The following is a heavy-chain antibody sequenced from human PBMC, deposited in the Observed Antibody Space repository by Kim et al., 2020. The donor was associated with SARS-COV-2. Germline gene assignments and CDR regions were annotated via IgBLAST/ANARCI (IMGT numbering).Heavy chain of an antibody. Sequence: GGSLRLSCAASGFTFSSYWMSWVRQAPGKGLEWVANIKQDGSEKYYVDSVKGRFTISRDNAKNSLYLQMNSLRAEDTAVYYCARDRTPTYYYDSSGYYYVDYYYGMDVWGQGTTVTVSS. CDR1: GFTFSSYW. V-gene: IGHV3-7*03. J-gene: IGHJ6*02. CDR3: ARDRTPTYYYDSSGYYYVDYYYGMDV. D-gene: IGHD3-22*01. CDR2: IKQDGSEK.